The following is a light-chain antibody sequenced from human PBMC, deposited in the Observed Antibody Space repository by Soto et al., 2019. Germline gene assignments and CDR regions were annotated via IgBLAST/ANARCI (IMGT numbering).Light chain of an antibody. CDR1: QSISSW. J-gene: IGKJ4*02. CDR2: KAS. Sequence: DIQMTQSPATLSASVGDRVTITCRASQSISSWLAWYQQKPGKAPKLLIYKASSLESGVPSRFSGSGSGTEFTLTISSLQPDDFATYDCQQCNSYAFTF. V-gene: IGKV1-5*03. CDR3: QQCNSYAFT.